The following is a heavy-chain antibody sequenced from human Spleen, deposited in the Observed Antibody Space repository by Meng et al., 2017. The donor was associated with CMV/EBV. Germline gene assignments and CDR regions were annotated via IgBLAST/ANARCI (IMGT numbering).Heavy chain of an antibody. CDR2: IIPIFGAT. CDR3: ASEELELGTS. CDR1: GGTFNTYT. D-gene: IGHD1-7*01. J-gene: IGHJ5*02. V-gene: IGHV1-69*05. Sequence: SVKVSCKASGGTFNTYTINWVRQAPGQGLEWMGRIIPIFGATNYAPKFQGRATLSTDESTNTPYMELSSLRSQDTAVYYCASEELELGTSWGQGTLVTVSS.